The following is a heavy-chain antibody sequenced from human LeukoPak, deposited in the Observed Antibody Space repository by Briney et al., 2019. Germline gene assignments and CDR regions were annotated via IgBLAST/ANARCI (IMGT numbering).Heavy chain of an antibody. J-gene: IGHJ4*02. CDR3: ARDGSWTRDYYDSSGFDY. CDR1: GFTFSSYS. V-gene: IGHV3-21*01. D-gene: IGHD3-22*01. CDR2: ISSSSYI. Sequence: GGSLRLSCAASGFTFSSYSMNWVRQAPGKGLEWVSSISSSSYIYYADSVKGRFTISRDNAKNTLYLQMNSLRAEDTAVYYCARDGSWTRDYYDSSGFDYWGQGTLVTVSS.